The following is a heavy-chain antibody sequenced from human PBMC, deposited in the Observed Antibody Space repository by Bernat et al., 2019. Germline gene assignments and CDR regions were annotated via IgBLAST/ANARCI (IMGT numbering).Heavy chain of an antibody. CDR3: AREIHPYYGMDV. CDR1: GFTVSSNY. CDR2: IYSGGST. Sequence: EVQLVESGGGLIQPGGSLRLSCATSGFTVSSNYMSWVRQAPGKGLEWVSVIYSGGSTYYADSVKGRFTISRDNSKNTLYLQMNSLRAEDTAVYYCAREIHPYYGMDVWGQGTTVTVSS. D-gene: IGHD5-18*01. J-gene: IGHJ6*02. V-gene: IGHV3-53*01.